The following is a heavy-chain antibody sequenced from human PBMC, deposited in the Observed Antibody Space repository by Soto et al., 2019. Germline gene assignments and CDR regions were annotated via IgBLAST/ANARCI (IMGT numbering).Heavy chain of an antibody. D-gene: IGHD2-2*01. Sequence: SETLSLTCTVSGGSISSSSYYWGWIRQPPGKGLEWIGSIYYSGSTYYNPSLKSRVTISVDTSKNQFSLKLSSVTAADTAVYYCARHQLPHNWFDPWGQGTLVTVSS. CDR3: ARHQLPHNWFDP. V-gene: IGHV4-39*01. CDR1: GGSISSSSYY. J-gene: IGHJ5*02. CDR2: IYYSGST.